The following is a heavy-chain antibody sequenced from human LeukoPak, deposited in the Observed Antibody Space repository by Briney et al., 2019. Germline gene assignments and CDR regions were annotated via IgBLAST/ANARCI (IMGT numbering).Heavy chain of an antibody. CDR3: ARAERYCTNGVCPTGAYYGMDV. J-gene: IGHJ6*02. Sequence: GGSLRLSCAASGFTFSSYDMHWVRQATGKGLEWASSVTTAGDTYYPGSVKGRFTISRENAKNSFYLQMNSLRAGDTAVYYCARAERYCTNGVCPTGAYYGMDVWGQGTTVTVSS. CDR1: GFTFSSYD. CDR2: VTTAGDT. V-gene: IGHV3-13*01. D-gene: IGHD2-8*01.